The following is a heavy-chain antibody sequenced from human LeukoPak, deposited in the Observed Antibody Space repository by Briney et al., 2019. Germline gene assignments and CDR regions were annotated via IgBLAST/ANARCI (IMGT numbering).Heavy chain of an antibody. CDR2: ISSSSSYI. D-gene: IGHD5-18*01. CDR3: AKDISMARYSYGSGHDAFDI. J-gene: IGHJ3*02. V-gene: IGHV3-21*04. Sequence: GGSLRLSCAASGFTFSSYSMNWVRQAPGKGLEWVSSISSSSSYIYYADSVKGRFTISRDNAKNSLYLQMNSLRTEDTALYYCAKDISMARYSYGSGHDAFDIWGQGTMVTVSS. CDR1: GFTFSSYS.